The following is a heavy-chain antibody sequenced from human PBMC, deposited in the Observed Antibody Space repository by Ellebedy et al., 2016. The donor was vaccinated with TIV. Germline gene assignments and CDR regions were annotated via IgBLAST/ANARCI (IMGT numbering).Heavy chain of an antibody. CDR3: ARESDGSGYQYYFDY. D-gene: IGHD3-22*01. Sequence: SVKVSCXASGGTFSSYAISWVRQAPGQGLEWMGGIIPIFGTANYAQKFQGRVTITADESTSTAYMELSSLRSEDTAVYYCARESDGSGYQYYFDYWGQGTLVTVSS. J-gene: IGHJ4*02. CDR2: IIPIFGTA. CDR1: GGTFSSYA. V-gene: IGHV1-69*13.